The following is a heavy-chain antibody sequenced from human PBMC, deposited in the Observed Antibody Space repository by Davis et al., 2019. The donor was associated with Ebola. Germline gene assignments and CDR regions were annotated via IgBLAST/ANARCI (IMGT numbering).Heavy chain of an antibody. CDR2: IIPIFDTP. CDR3: ARDFDGGNYYFEY. CDR1: VGSFGSHP. J-gene: IGHJ4*02. Sequence: SVTVSCKTSVGSFGSHPISWVRQAPRQGLEWMGGIIPIFDTPHYAQKFQGRITITADASTSTAYMELSSLRSEDTATYFCARDFDGGNYYFEYWGPGTPVTVSS. V-gene: IGHV1-69*13. D-gene: IGHD3-9*01.